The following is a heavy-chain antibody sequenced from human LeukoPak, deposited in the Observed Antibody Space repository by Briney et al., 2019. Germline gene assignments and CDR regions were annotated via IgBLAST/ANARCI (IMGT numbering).Heavy chain of an antibody. Sequence: GGSLRLSCAASGFTFSSYAMSWVRQAPGKGXXXXXXXXGSGGSTYYADSVKGRFTISRDNSKNTLYLQMNSLRAEDTAVYYCAKYRYYGSGSYRDAFDIWGQGTMVTVSS. J-gene: IGHJ3*02. V-gene: IGHV3-23*01. CDR2: XXGSGGST. D-gene: IGHD3-10*01. CDR3: AKYRYYGSGSYRDAFDI. CDR1: GFTFSSYA.